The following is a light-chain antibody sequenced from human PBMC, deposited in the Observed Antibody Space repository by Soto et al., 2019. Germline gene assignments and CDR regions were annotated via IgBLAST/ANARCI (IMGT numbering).Light chain of an antibody. Sequence: QSVLTQPPSVSGAPGQRVTISCTGSSSNIGSTYDVRWYQQLPGTAPKLLIHGNTNRPSGVPDRFSGSKSGTSASLAITGLQADDEADYYCQSYDDSLSVHYVFGTGTKGTVL. CDR1: SSNIGSTYD. V-gene: IGLV1-40*01. CDR3: QSYDDSLSVHYV. J-gene: IGLJ1*01. CDR2: GNT.